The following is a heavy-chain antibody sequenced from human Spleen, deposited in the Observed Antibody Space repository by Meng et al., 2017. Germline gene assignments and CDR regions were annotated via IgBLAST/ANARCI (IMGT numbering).Heavy chain of an antibody. D-gene: IGHD2-15*01. Sequence: SVKVSCKASGGTFSSYAISWVRQAPGQGLEWMGGIIPIFGTANYAQKFQGRVTITADESTGTAYMELSSLRSEDTAVYYCARGIPGRGAVVAAHFDYWGQGTLVTVSS. J-gene: IGHJ4*02. CDR2: IIPIFGTA. CDR1: GGTFSSYA. V-gene: IGHV1-69*13. CDR3: ARGIPGRGAVVAAHFDY.